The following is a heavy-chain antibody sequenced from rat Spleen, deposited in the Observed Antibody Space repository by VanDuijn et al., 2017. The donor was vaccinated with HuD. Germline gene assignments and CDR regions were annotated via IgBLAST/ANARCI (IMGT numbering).Heavy chain of an antibody. Sequence: QVQLKESGPGLVQSSQTLSLICTVSGFSLISYSVSWVRQPPGKGLEWMGGIWGDGSTNYNPALKSRLSISRDTSKSQVFLKMNSLQTEDIATYYCARGALETVYFDYWGQGVMVTVSS. D-gene: IGHD4-2*01. V-gene: IGHV2-15*01. CDR1: GFSLISYS. J-gene: IGHJ2*01. CDR3: ARGALETVYFDY. CDR2: IWGDGST.